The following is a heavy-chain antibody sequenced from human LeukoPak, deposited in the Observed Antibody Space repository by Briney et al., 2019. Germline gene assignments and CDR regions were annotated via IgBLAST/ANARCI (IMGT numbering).Heavy chain of an antibody. D-gene: IGHD2-8*01. Sequence: PGGSLRLSCAASGFTFSSYWMSWVRQAPGKGLEWVANIKQDGSEKYYVDSVKGRFTISRDNAKNSLYLQMNSLRAEDTAVYYCARSLFVLMVYAIGYWGQGTLVTVSS. CDR2: IKQDGSEK. CDR3: ARSLFVLMVYAIGY. CDR1: GFTFSSYW. J-gene: IGHJ4*02. V-gene: IGHV3-7*01.